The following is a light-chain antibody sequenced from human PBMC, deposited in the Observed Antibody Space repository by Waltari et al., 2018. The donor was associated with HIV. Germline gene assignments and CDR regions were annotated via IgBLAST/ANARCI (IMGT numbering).Light chain of an antibody. Sequence: DIVMTQSPDSLPVSLGERATINCTSSRTILYSSDNRNYLAWYQQKPRQPPKLLISWASTRESGVPDRFSGSGSGTYFTLTITRLQAEDVALYHCQQYFRIPPTFGGGTKVEIK. CDR1: RTILYSSDNRNY. J-gene: IGKJ4*01. CDR2: WAS. CDR3: QQYFRIPPT. V-gene: IGKV4-1*01.